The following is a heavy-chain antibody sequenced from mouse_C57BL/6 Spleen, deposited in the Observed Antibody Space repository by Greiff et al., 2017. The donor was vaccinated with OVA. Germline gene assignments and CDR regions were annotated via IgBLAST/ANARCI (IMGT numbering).Heavy chain of an antibody. V-gene: IGHV1-82*01. CDR3: AREDYGSSYVPYYYAMDY. CDR1: GYAFSSSW. D-gene: IGHD1-1*01. CDR2: IYPGDGDT. J-gene: IGHJ4*01. Sequence: VKVVESGPELVKPGASVKISCKASGYAFSSSWMNWVKQRPGKGLEWIGRIYPGDGDTNYNGKFKGKATLTADKSSSTAYMQLSSLTSEDSAVYFCAREDYGSSYVPYYYAMDYWGQGTSVTVSS.